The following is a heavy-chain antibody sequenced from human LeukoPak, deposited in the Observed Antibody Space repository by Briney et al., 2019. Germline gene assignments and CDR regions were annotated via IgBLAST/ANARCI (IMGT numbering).Heavy chain of an antibody. Sequence: PGGSLRLSCAASGFTVSSNYMIWVRQPPGKGLEWVSSIFPSGGEIHYADSVRGRFTISRDNSKSTLSLQMNSLRAEDTAIYYCATYRQVRLPFESWGQGTLVTVSS. CDR3: ATYRQVRLPFES. V-gene: IGHV3-53*01. J-gene: IGHJ4*02. D-gene: IGHD4-17*01. CDR1: GFTVSSNY. CDR2: IFPSGGEI.